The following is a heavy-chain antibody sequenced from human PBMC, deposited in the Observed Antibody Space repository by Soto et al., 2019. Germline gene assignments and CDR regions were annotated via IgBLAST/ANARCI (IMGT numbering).Heavy chain of an antibody. D-gene: IGHD1-26*01. CDR3: AREDEWGASDGDY. CDR2: IYYSGST. Sequence: QVQLQESGPGLVKPSQTLSLTCTVSGGSISSGDYYWSCIRQPPGKGLEWIGYIYYSGSTYYNPSLKSRVTISVDTSKNQFSLKLSSVTAADTAVYYCAREDEWGASDGDYWGQGTLVTVSS. V-gene: IGHV4-30-4*01. J-gene: IGHJ4*02. CDR1: GGSISSGDYY.